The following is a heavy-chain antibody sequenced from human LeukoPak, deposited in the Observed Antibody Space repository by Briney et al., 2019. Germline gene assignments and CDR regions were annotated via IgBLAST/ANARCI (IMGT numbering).Heavy chain of an antibody. V-gene: IGHV4-34*01. J-gene: IGHJ6*02. CDR1: GGSFSGYY. Sequence: PSEILSLTCAVYGGSFSGYYWSWIRQPPGKGLEWIGEINHSGSTNYNPSLKSRVTISVDTSKNQFSLKLSSVTAADTAVYYCARGDLGYCSGGSCLGYYYYYGMDVWGQGTTVTVSS. CDR2: INHSGST. CDR3: ARGDLGYCSGGSCLGYYYYYGMDV. D-gene: IGHD2-15*01.